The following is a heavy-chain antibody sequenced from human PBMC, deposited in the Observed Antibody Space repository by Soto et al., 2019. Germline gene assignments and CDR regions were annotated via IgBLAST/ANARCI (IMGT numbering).Heavy chain of an antibody. CDR1: GFSFSSYG. D-gene: IGHD5-18*01. Sequence: PGGSLRLSCAASGFSFSSYGMHWVRQAPGKGLEWVAVISFDGSNKNYADSMKGRFTISRDNSKTTLYLQMNSLRAEDTAVYYCAKEAYSYGSSAPYYSYGMDVWGQGTAVTGSS. CDR3: AKEAYSYGSSAPYYSYGMDV. CDR2: ISFDGSNK. V-gene: IGHV3-30*18. J-gene: IGHJ6*02.